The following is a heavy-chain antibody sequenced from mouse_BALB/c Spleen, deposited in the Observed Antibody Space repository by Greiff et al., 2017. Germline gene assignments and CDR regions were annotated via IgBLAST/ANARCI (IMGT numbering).Heavy chain of an antibody. V-gene: IGHV5-9-3*01. Sequence: VQLQQSGGGLVKPGGSLKLSCAASGFTFSSYAMSWVRQTPEKRLAWVATISSGGSYTYYPDSVKGRFTISRDNAKNTLYLQMSSLRSEDTAMYYCARHYGSFYYFDYWGQGTTLTVSS. CDR3: ARHYGSFYYFDY. J-gene: IGHJ2*01. CDR1: GFTFSSYA. CDR2: ISSGGSYT. D-gene: IGHD1-1*01.